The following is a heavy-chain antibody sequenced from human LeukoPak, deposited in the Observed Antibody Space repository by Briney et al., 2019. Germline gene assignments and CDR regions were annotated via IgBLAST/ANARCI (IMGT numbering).Heavy chain of an antibody. D-gene: IGHD5-12*01. V-gene: IGHV3-49*04. CDR2: MRSESYGGTT. CDR1: GSNFGDFG. J-gene: IGHJ4*02. CDR3: TRVYSGWLPFYFDY. Sequence: PGRSLRLSCTASGSNFGDFGMSWVSQALGKGLEWVSFMRSESYGGTTEYAASVEGRFTISRDDSKSIVYLEMKSLKTEDTALYFCTRVYSGWLPFYFDYWGQGALVTVSS.